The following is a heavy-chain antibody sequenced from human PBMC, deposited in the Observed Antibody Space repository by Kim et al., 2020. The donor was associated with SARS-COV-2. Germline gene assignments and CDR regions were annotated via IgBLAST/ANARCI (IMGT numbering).Heavy chain of an antibody. CDR2: IKSNLDGGTT. CDR1: GFTFTNAW. J-gene: IGHJ4*02. Sequence: GGSLRLSCVGSGFTFTNAWLSWVRQAPGKGLEWVGRIKSNLDGGTTDYAAPVKGRFTISRDHSKNTLYLEMNSLKTEDTAMYYCSGDFGDFWGQGTLVTVSS. V-gene: IGHV3-15*01. D-gene: IGHD4-17*01. CDR3: SGDFGDF.